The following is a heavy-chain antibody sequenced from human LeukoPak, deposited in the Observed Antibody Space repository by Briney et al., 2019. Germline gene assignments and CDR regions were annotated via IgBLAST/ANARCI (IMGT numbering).Heavy chain of an antibody. V-gene: IGHV1-2*02. CDR2: INPNSGGT. CDR3: ARLRTYYGSGSYYKRPTDY. D-gene: IGHD3-10*01. J-gene: IGHJ4*02. Sequence: ASVNVSCKASGYTFTGYYMHWVRQAPGQGLEWMGWINPNSGGTNYAQKFQGRVTMTRDTSISTAYMELSRLRSGDTAVYYCARLRTYYGSGSYYKRPTDYWGQGTLVTVSS. CDR1: GYTFTGYY.